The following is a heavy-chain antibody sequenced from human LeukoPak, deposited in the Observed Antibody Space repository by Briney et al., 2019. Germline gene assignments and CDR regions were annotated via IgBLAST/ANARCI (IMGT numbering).Heavy chain of an antibody. CDR1: GFTFSSYW. J-gene: IGHJ4*02. CDR2: ISGSGGRT. V-gene: IGHV3-23*01. D-gene: IGHD3-9*01. Sequence: GGSLRLSCAASGFTFSSYWMSWVRQAPGKGLEWVSSISGSGGRTYYADSVKGRFTISRDTSKGTLYLQMNSLRAEDTAVYYCAKEAIVRDFDWFLYFFDYWGQGTPVTVSS. CDR3: AKEAIVRDFDWFLYFFDY.